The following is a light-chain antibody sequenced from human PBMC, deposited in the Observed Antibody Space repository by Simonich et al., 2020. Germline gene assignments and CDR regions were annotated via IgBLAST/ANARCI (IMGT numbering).Light chain of an antibody. J-gene: IGLJ2*01. CDR3: CSYAGSSTLV. CDR2: EGS. V-gene: IGLV2-23*01. Sequence: QSALTQPASVSGSPGQSITIYCTGTSSDFGRYNLVSWYQQHPGKAPKLRSYEGSKRPSGVSNRFSCSKSGNTASLTISGLQAEDEADYYCCSYAGSSTLVFGGGTKLTVL. CDR1: SSDFGRYNL.